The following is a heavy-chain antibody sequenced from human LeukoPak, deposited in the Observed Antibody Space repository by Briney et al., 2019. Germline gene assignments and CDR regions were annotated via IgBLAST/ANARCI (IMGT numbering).Heavy chain of an antibody. CDR1: GGSFSGYY. J-gene: IGHJ4*02. Sequence: PSEALSLTCAVYGGSFSGYYWSWIRQPPGKGLEWIGEINHSGSTNYNPSLKSRVTISVDTSKNQFSLKLSSVTAADTAVYYCARAPGSPLDYWGQGTLVTVSS. CDR2: INHSGST. V-gene: IGHV4-34*01. CDR3: ARAPGSPLDY. D-gene: IGHD6-25*01.